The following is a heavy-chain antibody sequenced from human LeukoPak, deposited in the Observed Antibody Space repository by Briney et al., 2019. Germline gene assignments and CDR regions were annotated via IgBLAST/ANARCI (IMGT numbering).Heavy chain of an antibody. CDR3: ARDGTSTDDY. CDR2: ISGNNDNP. V-gene: IGHV1-18*01. CDR1: GYTFSNLG. D-gene: IGHD2-2*01. J-gene: IGHJ4*02. Sequence: ASVKVSCKASGYTFSNLGISWVRQAPGQGLEWMGWISGNNDNPNYGQKFQGRLTVTTDSSTSTAYMELRNLRSDGTAVYYCARDGTSTDDYWGQGTLVTVSS.